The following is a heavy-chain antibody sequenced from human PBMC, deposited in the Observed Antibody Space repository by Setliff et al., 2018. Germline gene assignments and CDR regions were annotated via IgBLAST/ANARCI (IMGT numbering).Heavy chain of an antibody. D-gene: IGHD1-7*01. V-gene: IGHV4-61*09. CDR1: GDSISSGSYY. Sequence: SETLSLTCTVSGDSISSGSYYWTWIRQPAGKGLEWIGHFHTGGSTNYNRSLRSRVSISVDTSKNQFSLKLSSVTAADTAVYFCAKTELGLTGTKNWFDPWGQGTLVTVSS. CDR2: FHTGGST. J-gene: IGHJ5*02. CDR3: AKTELGLTGTKNWFDP.